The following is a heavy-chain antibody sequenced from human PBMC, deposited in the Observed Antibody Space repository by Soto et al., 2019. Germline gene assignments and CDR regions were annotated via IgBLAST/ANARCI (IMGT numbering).Heavy chain of an antibody. CDR1: GYTFTSYA. CDR3: ASMSGSYKFDY. CDR2: XNAGNXNT. V-gene: IGHV1-3*01. J-gene: IGHJ4*02. D-gene: IGHD1-26*01. Sequence: XSVKVSCKASGYTFTSYAMHWVRQAPGQRLEWMGWXNAGNXNTKYSQKSQXXVTITRDXXESTDYMELSSLRSEDTAVYYCASMSGSYKFDYWGQGTLVTVSS.